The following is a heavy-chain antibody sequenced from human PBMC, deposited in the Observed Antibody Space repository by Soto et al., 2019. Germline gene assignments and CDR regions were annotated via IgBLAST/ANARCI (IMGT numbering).Heavy chain of an antibody. V-gene: IGHV4-34*01. CDR3: ASTSSSSTFDY. D-gene: IGHD6-6*01. J-gene: IGHJ4*02. CDR1: SGSFSGYY. CDR2: INHGGSI. Sequence: SETLSLTRAVYSGSFSGYYWSWIRQPPGKGLEWIGEINHGGSIHYNPSLKSRVTISADTSKNQSSLNLRSLTAADTAVYYCASTSSSSTFDYWGQGXLVTVSS.